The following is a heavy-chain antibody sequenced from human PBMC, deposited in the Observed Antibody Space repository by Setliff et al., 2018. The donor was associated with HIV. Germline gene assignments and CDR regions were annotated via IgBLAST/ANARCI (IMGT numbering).Heavy chain of an antibody. D-gene: IGHD6-13*01. CDR1: GGSFSGYY. V-gene: IGHV4-34*01. CDR3: ARYSSSWTSFKH. CDR2: INHSGST. J-gene: IGHJ1*01. Sequence: SETLSLTCAVYGGSFSGYYWSWIRQPPGKGLEWIGEINHSGSTNCNPSLKSRVTISVDTSKNQFSLKLSSVTAADTAMYYCARYSSSWTSFKHWGQGTRVTVSS.